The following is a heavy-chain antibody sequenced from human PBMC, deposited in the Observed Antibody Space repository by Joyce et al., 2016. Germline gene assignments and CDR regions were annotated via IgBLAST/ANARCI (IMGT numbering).Heavy chain of an antibody. Sequence: QVQLVESGGGVVQPGRSLRLSCAASGFTFGDYALHWVRQAPGKGLQWVAVISDDGNNKYYADSVKGRFTLSRDNSKTTLYLQMNSLRTEDTAIYFCARGKGITVVTPRGGSFFDHWGQGTLVTVSS. V-gene: IGHV3-30-3*01. CDR2: ISDDGNNK. J-gene: IGHJ4*02. CDR3: ARGKGITVVTPRGGSFFDH. D-gene: IGHD4-23*01. CDR1: GFTFGDYA.